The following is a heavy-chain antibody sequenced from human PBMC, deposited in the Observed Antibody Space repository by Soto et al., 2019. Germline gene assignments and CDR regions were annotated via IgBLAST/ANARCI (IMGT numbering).Heavy chain of an antibody. Sequence: PGGSLRLSCAASGFTFDDYTMHWVRQAPGKGLEWVANIRQDGSEKYYVDSVKGRFTISRDNAKNSLYLQMNSLRAEDTAVYYCARDVLGSSSQYMDVWGKGTTVTVSS. CDR2: IRQDGSEK. CDR1: GFTFDDYT. CDR3: ARDVLGSSSQYMDV. J-gene: IGHJ6*03. V-gene: IGHV3-7*01. D-gene: IGHD6-6*01.